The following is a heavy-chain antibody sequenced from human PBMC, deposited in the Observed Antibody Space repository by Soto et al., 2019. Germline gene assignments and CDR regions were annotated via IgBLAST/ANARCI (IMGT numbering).Heavy chain of an antibody. CDR2: IYYSGST. J-gene: IGHJ4*02. CDR3: ARGTRGGRVDYFDY. Sequence: LSLTCTVSGGSISSGGYYWSWIRQHPGKGLEWIGYIYYSGSTYYNPSLKSRVTISVDTSKNQFSLKLSAVTAADTAVYYCARGTRGGRVDYFDYWGQGTLVTVSS. V-gene: IGHV4-31*03. D-gene: IGHD3-3*01. CDR1: GGSISSGGYY.